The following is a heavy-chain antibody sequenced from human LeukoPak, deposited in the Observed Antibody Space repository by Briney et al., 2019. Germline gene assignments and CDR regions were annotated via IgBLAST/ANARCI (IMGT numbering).Heavy chain of an antibody. J-gene: IGHJ5*02. CDR1: GYSFTSYW. CDR2: IYPGDSDT. Sequence: HGESLKISCKGSGYSFTSYWIGWVRQMPGKGLEWMGIIYPGDSDTRYSPSFQGQVTISADKSISTAYLQWSSLKASDTAMYYCARQQTRYFDWFRPDWFDPWGQGTLVTVSS. V-gene: IGHV5-51*01. D-gene: IGHD3-9*01. CDR3: ARQQTRYFDWFRPDWFDP.